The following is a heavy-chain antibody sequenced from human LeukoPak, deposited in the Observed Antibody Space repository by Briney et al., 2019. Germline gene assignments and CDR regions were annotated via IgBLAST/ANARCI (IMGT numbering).Heavy chain of an antibody. J-gene: IGHJ5*02. CDR3: ARSRRSSGDWFGP. D-gene: IGHD3-10*01. CDR2: IYAGGST. V-gene: IGHV4-4*09. CDR1: GSSISFYY. Sequence: PSETLSLTCPVSGSSISFYYWNWIRQSPGGGLEWIGYIYAGGSTNYNPSLKTRVTISIDTSKNQFSLNLTSVTAADTALYYCARSRRSSGDWFGPWGQGTLVTVSS.